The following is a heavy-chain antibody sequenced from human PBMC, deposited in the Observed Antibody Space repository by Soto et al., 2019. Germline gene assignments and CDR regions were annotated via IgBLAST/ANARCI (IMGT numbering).Heavy chain of an antibody. D-gene: IGHD3-3*01. CDR3: ARVLSWSLYYIDS. J-gene: IGHJ5*02. CDR1: GYTFTDYF. CDR2: MNPNTGGI. V-gene: IGHV1-2*02. Sequence: QVQLVQSGAEVKKPGASVRVSCEASGYTFTDYFIHWVRQAPGQGLEWMGWMNPNTGGINYAQNLRVSVTMTRDTSISTAYMELRSLRSDDTAVYYCARVLSWSLYYIDSWGQGTLVTVSS.